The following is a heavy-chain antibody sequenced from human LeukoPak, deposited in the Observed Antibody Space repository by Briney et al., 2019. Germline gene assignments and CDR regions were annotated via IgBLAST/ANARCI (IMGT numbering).Heavy chain of an antibody. V-gene: IGHV3-74*03. J-gene: IGHJ3*01. Sequence: PGGSLRLSCAASGFTFSNYWIHWVRQAPGKGLVWVSRIDNAGSITTYADSVKGRFTISRDNAKNSLYLQINSLRAEDTAVYYCARSSYSSSSSVWGQGTMVTVSS. CDR3: ARSSYSSSSSV. CDR1: GFTFSNYW. CDR2: IDNAGSIT. D-gene: IGHD6-6*01.